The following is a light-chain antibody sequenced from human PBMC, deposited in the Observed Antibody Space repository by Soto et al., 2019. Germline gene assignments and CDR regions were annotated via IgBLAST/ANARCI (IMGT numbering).Light chain of an antibody. Sequence: QSVLTQPASVSGSPRQSITISCTGTSSDVGGYNYVSWYQHHPGKAPKLIIYDVSNQPSGVSNRFSGSKSGNTASLTISGLQPEDEADYYCSSYTTSNTRQIVFGTGTRSPS. J-gene: IGLJ1*01. V-gene: IGLV2-14*03. CDR1: SSDVGGYNY. CDR3: SSYTTSNTRQIV. CDR2: DVS.